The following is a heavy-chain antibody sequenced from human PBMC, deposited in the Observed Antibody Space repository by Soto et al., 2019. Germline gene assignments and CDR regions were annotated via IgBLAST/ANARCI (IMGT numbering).Heavy chain of an antibody. CDR2: IRGSAATT. Sequence: EVQLLESGGGLVQPGGSLRLSCAASGFTFSSYAMNWVRQAPGKGLEWVSAIRGSAATTHFADSVKGRFTISRDNSKNTLYLQMNSLRAEDTAVYYCARDRSYYDSSGSYSPPYWGQGTLVTVSS. D-gene: IGHD3-22*01. CDR1: GFTFSSYA. V-gene: IGHV3-23*01. J-gene: IGHJ4*02. CDR3: ARDRSYYDSSGSYSPPY.